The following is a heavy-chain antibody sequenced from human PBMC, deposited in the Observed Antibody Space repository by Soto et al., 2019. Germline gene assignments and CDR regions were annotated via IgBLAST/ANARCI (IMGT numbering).Heavy chain of an antibody. CDR2: ISSSGSTI. D-gene: IGHD2-15*01. Sequence: ESGGGLVKPGGSLRLSCAASGFTFSDYYMSWIRQAPGKGLEWVSYISSSGSTIYYADSVKGRFTISRDNAKNSLYVLMNSLRAEDTAVYYCARDVGDCSGGSCYSLHYFDYWGQGTLVTVSS. CDR3: ARDVGDCSGGSCYSLHYFDY. V-gene: IGHV3-11*01. CDR1: GFTFSDYY. J-gene: IGHJ4*02.